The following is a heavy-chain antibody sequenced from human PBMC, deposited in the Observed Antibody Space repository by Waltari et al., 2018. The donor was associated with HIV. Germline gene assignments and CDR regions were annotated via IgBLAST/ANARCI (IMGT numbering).Heavy chain of an antibody. CDR3: ARENTMTYYDALDI. J-gene: IGHJ3*02. CDR2: ISSDGSTT. V-gene: IGHV3-74*01. CDR1: GFTFRSYG. D-gene: IGHD4-17*01. Sequence: EVQLVESGGGLVQPGGSLRLSCAASGFTFRSYGMHWARQAPGKGRVGVSCISSDGSTTRYADSVKGRLTISRDNAKNTLYLQMNSLRADDTAVYYCARENTMTYYDALDIWGQGTMVTVSS.